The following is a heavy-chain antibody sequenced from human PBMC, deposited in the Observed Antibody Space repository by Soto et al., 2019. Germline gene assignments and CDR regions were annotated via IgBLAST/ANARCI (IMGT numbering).Heavy chain of an antibody. CDR3: AKHQGAMIVVVITTRLGYYGMDV. D-gene: IGHD3-22*01. Sequence: GGSLRLSCAASGFTFSSYARSWVRQAPGKGLEWVSAISGSGGSTYYADSVKGRFTISRDNSKNTLYLQMNSLRAEDTAVYYCAKHQGAMIVVVITTRLGYYGMDVWGRGTTVTVSS. J-gene: IGHJ6*02. CDR2: ISGSGGST. CDR1: GFTFSSYA. V-gene: IGHV3-23*01.